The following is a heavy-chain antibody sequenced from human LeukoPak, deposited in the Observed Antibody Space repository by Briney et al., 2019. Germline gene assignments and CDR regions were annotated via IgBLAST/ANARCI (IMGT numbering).Heavy chain of an antibody. CDR3: ARHPVAGSTGWFDP. CDR2: ISGSSSYI. CDR1: RFTFSSYS. J-gene: IGHJ5*02. D-gene: IGHD6-19*01. V-gene: IGHV3-21*01. Sequence: PGGSLRLSCAASRFTFSSYSMSWVRQAPGKGLEWVSSISGSSSYIYYADSVKGRFSISRDNAKNSLYLQMNSLRAEDTAVYYCARHPVAGSTGWFDPWGQGTLVTVSS.